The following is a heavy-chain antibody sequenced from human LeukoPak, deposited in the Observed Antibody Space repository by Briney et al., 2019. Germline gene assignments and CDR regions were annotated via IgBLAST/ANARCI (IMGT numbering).Heavy chain of an antibody. CDR2: ISGGSERI. Sequence: GGSLRLPCAASGFTFSSYPMTWVRQAAGKGLEWVSSISGGSERIFHADSVKGRFTISRDNFKNTLYLQMDSLRAKDTAVYYCAKYVLVTGADTFDIWGQGTMVTVSS. V-gene: IGHV3-23*01. J-gene: IGHJ3*02. CDR1: GFTFSSYP. D-gene: IGHD2-15*01. CDR3: AKYVLVTGADTFDI.